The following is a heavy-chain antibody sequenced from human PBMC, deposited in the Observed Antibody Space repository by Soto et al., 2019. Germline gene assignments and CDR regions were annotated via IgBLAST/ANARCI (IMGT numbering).Heavy chain of an antibody. J-gene: IGHJ4*02. CDR3: ARGGPEYYYDSSGYPC. CDR1: GFTFSSYS. D-gene: IGHD3-22*01. V-gene: IGHV3-48*02. Sequence: GGSLRLSCAASGFTFSSYSMNWVRQAPGKGLEWVSYISSSSSTIYYADSVKGRFTISRDNAKNSRYLQMNSLRDEDTAVYYCARGGPEYYYDSSGYPCWGQGTLVTVSS. CDR2: ISSSSSTI.